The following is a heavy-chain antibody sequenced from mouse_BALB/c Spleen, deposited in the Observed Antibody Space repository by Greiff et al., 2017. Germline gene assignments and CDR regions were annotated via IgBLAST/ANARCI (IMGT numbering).Heavy chain of an antibody. CDR2: IYPGNVNT. CDR1: GYTFTSYY. Sequence: QVQLQQSGPELVKPGASVRISCKASGYTFTSYYIHWVKQRPGQGLEWIGWIYPGNVNTKYNEKFKGKATLTADKSSSTAYMQLISLTSEDSAVYFCALHYYYGSSYAMDYWGQGTSVTVSS. V-gene: IGHV1S56*01. D-gene: IGHD1-1*01. J-gene: IGHJ4*01. CDR3: ALHYYYGSSYAMDY.